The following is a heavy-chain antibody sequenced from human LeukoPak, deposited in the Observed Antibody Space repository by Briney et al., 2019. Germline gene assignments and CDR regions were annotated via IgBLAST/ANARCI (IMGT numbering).Heavy chain of an antibody. CDR2: FSYSGNT. J-gene: IGHJ4*02. D-gene: IGHD3-22*01. V-gene: IGHV4-59*01. CDR3: ARVLNHGYSDY. CDR1: GGSITNYW. Sequence: SETLSLTCTVSGGSITNYWLSWIRQPPGKGLEWIGYFSYSGNTNYNPSLKSRITIFVDTSKNQFSLKLSSVTAADTAVYFCARVLNHGYSDYWGQGNLVTVSS.